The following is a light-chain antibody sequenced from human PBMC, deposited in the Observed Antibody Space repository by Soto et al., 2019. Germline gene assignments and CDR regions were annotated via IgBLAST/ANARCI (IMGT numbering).Light chain of an antibody. V-gene: IGKV3-20*01. CDR1: QTVSSNN. J-gene: IGKJ3*01. CDR3: QQYGSSPLT. CDR2: GAS. Sequence: DIVLTQSPGTLSLSPGERATLSCRASQTVSSNNLAWYQQKRGQAPRLLIYGASSRAAAIPDRFRGSGSGTDFTLIISSLAPEDFAVYYCQQYGSSPLTFGAGTAVDIK.